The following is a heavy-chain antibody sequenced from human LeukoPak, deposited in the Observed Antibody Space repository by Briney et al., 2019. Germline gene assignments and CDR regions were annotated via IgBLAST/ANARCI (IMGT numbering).Heavy chain of an antibody. J-gene: IGHJ4*02. CDR3: PNGGQYTGHRFAH. CDR2: ISWNGGAS. CDR1: GFTFEEYD. Sequence: GGSLRLSCAASGFTFEEYDMLWVRHAPGKGLEWVSGISWNGGASDYADCVKGRFTISRDNNKNSAFVKMDSLRTDDTAMYYCPNGGQYTGHRFAHWGEGTLLTVSS. D-gene: IGHD1-26*01. V-gene: IGHV3-9*01.